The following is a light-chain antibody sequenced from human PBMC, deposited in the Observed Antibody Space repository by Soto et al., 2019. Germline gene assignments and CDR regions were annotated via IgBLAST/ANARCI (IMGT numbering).Light chain of an antibody. Sequence: ETVMTQSPATLSVSPGERATLSCRASQSVYSSLDWYQQKPGQAPRLLIYGASTRATGIPARFSGSGSGTEFTLTISRLQSEDFAVYYCQQYNNWPRWTVGQGTKVDSK. CDR2: GAS. CDR3: QQYNNWPRWT. V-gene: IGKV3-15*01. CDR1: QSVYSS. J-gene: IGKJ1*01.